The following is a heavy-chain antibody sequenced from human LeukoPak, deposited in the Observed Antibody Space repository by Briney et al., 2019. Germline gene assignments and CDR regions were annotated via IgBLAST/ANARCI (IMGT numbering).Heavy chain of an antibody. Sequence: ASVKVSCKASGYTFTRYYMNWVRQAPGQGLEWMGIINPSGGSTNYAQKFQGRVTMTRDTSISTAYMELSRLRSDDTAVYYCARVYYYYDSSGILTLYFDYWGQGTLVTVSS. CDR2: INPSGGST. CDR1: GYTFTRYY. V-gene: IGHV1-46*01. CDR3: ARVYYYYDSSGILTLYFDY. J-gene: IGHJ4*02. D-gene: IGHD3-22*01.